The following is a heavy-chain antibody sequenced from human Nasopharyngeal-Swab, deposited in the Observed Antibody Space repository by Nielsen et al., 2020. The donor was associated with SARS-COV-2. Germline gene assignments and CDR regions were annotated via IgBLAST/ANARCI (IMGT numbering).Heavy chain of an antibody. CDR1: GGSIGSYF. CDR3: ARAIGVKAFDI. CDR2: IYYTVNT. J-gene: IGHJ3*02. D-gene: IGHD3-3*01. Sequence: SETLSLTCTVSGGSIGSYFWSWIRQPPGKGLEWIGYIYYTVNTNYNPSLESRVTISMDKSRNQFSLKLSSVSAADTAVYLCARAIGVKAFDIWGQGTVVTVSS. V-gene: IGHV4-59*13.